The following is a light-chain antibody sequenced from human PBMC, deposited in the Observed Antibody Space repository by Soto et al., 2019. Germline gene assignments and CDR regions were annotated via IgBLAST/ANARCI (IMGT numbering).Light chain of an antibody. CDR3: SSYTTNSTRV. Sequence: QSALTQPASVSGSPGQSITISCTGTNSDVGAYKYVSWYQQHTGKAPKVMIYDVTNRPSGVSNRFTGSKSGNTASLTISGLQAEDEADYYCSSYTTNSTRVFGTGTKLTVL. CDR1: NSDVGAYKY. CDR2: DVT. V-gene: IGLV2-14*03. J-gene: IGLJ1*01.